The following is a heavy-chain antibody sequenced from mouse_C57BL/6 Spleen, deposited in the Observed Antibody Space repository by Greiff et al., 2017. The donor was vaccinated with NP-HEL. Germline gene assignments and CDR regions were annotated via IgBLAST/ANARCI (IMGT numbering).Heavy chain of an antibody. V-gene: IGHV1-69*01. J-gene: IGHJ2*01. CDR1: GYTFTSYW. D-gene: IGHD1-1*01. CDR3: ARSHYYGSSLDY. Sequence: VQLQQPGAELVMPGASVKLSCKASGYTFTSYWMHWVKQRPGQGLEWIGEIDPSDSYTNYNQKFKGKSTLTVDKSSSTAYMQLSSLTSEDSAVYYCARSHYYGSSLDYWGQGTTLTVSS. CDR2: IDPSDSYT.